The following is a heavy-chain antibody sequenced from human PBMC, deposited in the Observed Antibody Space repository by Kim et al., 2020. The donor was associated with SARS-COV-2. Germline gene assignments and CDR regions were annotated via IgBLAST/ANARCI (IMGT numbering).Heavy chain of an antibody. J-gene: IGHJ3*02. CDR1: GGTFSSYA. V-gene: IGHV1-69*13. CDR3: ASLRQHLAEGGDAFDI. Sequence: SVKVSCKASGGTFSSYAISWVRQAPGQGLEWMGGIIPIFGTANYAQKFQGRVTITADESTSTAYMELSSLRSEDTAVYYCASLRQHLAEGGDAFDIWGQGTMVTVSS. CDR2: IIPIFGTA. D-gene: IGHD6-13*01.